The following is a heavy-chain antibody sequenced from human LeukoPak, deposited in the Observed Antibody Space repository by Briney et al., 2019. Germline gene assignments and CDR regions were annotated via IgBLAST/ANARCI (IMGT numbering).Heavy chain of an antibody. CDR1: GFTFNMYW. D-gene: IGHD4-23*01. CDR2: INKDGSDK. J-gene: IGHJ4*02. V-gene: IGHV3-7*01. Sequence: GESLRLSCAASGFTFNMYWMTWVRQTPGKGLESVAYINKDGSDKYYVDSVKGRFTVSRDNAKNSLYLQMNSLRAEDTAVYYCARDAGYGGNSDYWGQGTLVTVSS. CDR3: ARDAGYGGNSDY.